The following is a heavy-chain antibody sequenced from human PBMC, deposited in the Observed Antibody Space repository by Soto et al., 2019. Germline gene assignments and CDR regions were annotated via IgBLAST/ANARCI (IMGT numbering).Heavy chain of an antibody. CDR2: IIPILGIA. Sequence: ASVKVSCKASGGTFSRYTISWVRQAPGQGLEWMGRIIPILGIANYAQKFQGRVTITADKSTSTAYMELSSLRSEDTAVYYCARGAMVRGQPPRDYRGQGTLVTVSS. CDR1: GGTFSRYT. J-gene: IGHJ4*02. CDR3: ARGAMVRGQPPRDY. V-gene: IGHV1-69*02. D-gene: IGHD3-10*01.